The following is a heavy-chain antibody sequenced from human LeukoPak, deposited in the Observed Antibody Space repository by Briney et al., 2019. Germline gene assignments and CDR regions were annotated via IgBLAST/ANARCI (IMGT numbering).Heavy chain of an antibody. J-gene: IGHJ4*02. CDR2: ISSSSNYI. Sequence: PGGFPRLSCVASGFTFSDYSMNWVRQAPGKGLEWVSSISSSSNYIYYADSVKGRFTISRDNAKSSLFLQMNSLRAEDTAVYYCARDLRGGSTSLDYWGQGTLVTVSS. D-gene: IGHD2-2*01. CDR1: GFTFSDYS. CDR3: ARDLRGGSTSLDY. V-gene: IGHV3-21*01.